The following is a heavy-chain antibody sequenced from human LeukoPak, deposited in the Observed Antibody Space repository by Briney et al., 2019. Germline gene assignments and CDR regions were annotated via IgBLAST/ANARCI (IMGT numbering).Heavy chain of an antibody. J-gene: IGHJ6*03. D-gene: IGHD3-22*01. CDR2: ISAYNGNT. Sequence: ASVKVSCKASGYTFTSYGISWVRQAPGQGLEWMGWISAYNGNTNYAQKLQGRVTMTTDTSTSTAYMELRSLRSDDTAVYYCARGSLSGYYYYYYYYMDVWGKGTTVTISS. CDR1: GYTFTSYG. V-gene: IGHV1-18*01. CDR3: ARGSLSGYYYYYYYYMDV.